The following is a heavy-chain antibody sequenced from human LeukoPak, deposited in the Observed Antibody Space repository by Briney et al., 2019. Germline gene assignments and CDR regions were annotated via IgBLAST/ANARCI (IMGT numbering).Heavy chain of an antibody. CDR3: ARTIVVVVAAKVYGMDV. CDR2: ISGGGHNT. Sequence: GGSLRLSCAASGFTFSNYAMNWVRQAPGKGLEWVSAISGGGHNTYYADSVKGRFTISRDNAKNSLYLQMNSLRAEDTAVYYCARTIVVVVAAKVYGMDVWGQGTTVTVSS. V-gene: IGHV3-21*01. J-gene: IGHJ6*02. D-gene: IGHD2-15*01. CDR1: GFTFSNYA.